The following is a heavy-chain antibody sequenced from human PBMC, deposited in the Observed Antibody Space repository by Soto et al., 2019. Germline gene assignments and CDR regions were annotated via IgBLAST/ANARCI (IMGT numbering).Heavy chain of an antibody. CDR2: FDPEDGET. Sequence: ASLKVSCKVSGYTLTELSMHWVRQAPGKGLEWMGGFDPEDGETIYAQKFQGRVTMTEDTSTDTAYMELSSLRSEDTAVYYCATVGPYYYGSGSYYRGAAYYYYGMDVWGQGTTVTVSS. CDR1: GYTLTELS. CDR3: ATVGPYYYGSGSYYRGAAYYYYGMDV. J-gene: IGHJ6*02. V-gene: IGHV1-24*01. D-gene: IGHD3-10*01.